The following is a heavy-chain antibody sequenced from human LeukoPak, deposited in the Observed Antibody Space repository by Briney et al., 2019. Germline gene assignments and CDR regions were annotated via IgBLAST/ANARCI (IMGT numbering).Heavy chain of an antibody. CDR1: GYTFTSYG. CDR3: ASGQDGWFGGPHFLDY. CDR2: ISAYNGNT. J-gene: IGHJ4*02. Sequence: ASVKVSCTASGYTFTSYGISWVRQAPGQGLEWMGWISAYNGNTNYAQKLQGRVTMTTDTSTSTAYMELRSLRSDDTAVYYCASGQDGWFGGPHFLDYWGQGTLVTVSS. V-gene: IGHV1-18*01. D-gene: IGHD3-10*01.